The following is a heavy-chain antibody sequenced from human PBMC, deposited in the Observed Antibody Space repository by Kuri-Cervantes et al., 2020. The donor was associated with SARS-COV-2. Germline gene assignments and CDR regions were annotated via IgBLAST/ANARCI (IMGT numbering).Heavy chain of an antibody. J-gene: IGHJ4*02. Sequence: GESLKISCAASGFTFSNAWMSWVRQASGKGLEWVGPVRGKANNYATAYAASVKGRFTISRGDSKNMAYLQMNSLKTEDTAVYYCTTLIDYWGQGALVTVSS. CDR2: VRGKANNYAT. CDR1: GFTFSNAW. V-gene: IGHV3-73*01. CDR3: TTLIDY.